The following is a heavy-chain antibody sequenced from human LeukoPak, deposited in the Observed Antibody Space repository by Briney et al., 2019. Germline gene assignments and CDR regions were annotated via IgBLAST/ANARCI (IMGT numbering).Heavy chain of an antibody. J-gene: IGHJ3*02. Sequence: ASVKVSCKASGYTFTSYGISWVRQAPGQGLEWMGWISAYNGNTNYAQKLQGRVTMTTDTSTSTAYMELRSLRSDDTAVYYCARVMTKYYYDSSGNAFDIWGQGTMVTVSS. CDR2: ISAYNGNT. D-gene: IGHD3-22*01. CDR3: ARVMTKYYYDSSGNAFDI. CDR1: GYTFTSYG. V-gene: IGHV1-18*01.